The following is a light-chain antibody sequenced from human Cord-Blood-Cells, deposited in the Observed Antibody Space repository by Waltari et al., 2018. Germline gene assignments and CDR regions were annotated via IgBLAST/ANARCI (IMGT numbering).Light chain of an antibody. V-gene: IGLV3-27*01. CDR3: YSAADNKGV. CDR1: VLAKKY. J-gene: IGLJ1*01. Sequence: SYELTQPSSVSVSPGQTARLTCSGDVLAKKYARWFQQKPGQAPVLVIDKDSERPSGIPERFSGSSSGTTVTLTISGAQVEDEADYYCYSAADNKGVFGTGTKVTVL. CDR2: KDS.